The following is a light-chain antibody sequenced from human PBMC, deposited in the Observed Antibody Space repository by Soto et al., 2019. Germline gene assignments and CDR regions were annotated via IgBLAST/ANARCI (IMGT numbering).Light chain of an antibody. CDR3: QQYGSSFT. CDR1: QSVSSSY. CDR2: GAS. V-gene: IGKV3-20*01. J-gene: IGKJ3*01. Sequence: EIVLTQSPGTLSLSPGERATLSCRASQSVSSSYLAWYQQKPGQAHRLLIYGASSRATGIPDRFSGSGSGTDFTLTISSLEPEDFAVYYCQQYGSSFTFGPGTKVDIK.